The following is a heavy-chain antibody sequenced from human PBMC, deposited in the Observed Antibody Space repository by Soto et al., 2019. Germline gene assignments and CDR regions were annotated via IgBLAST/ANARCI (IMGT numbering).Heavy chain of an antibody. Sequence: SETLSLTCAVYGGSFSGYYWSWIRQPPGKGLEWIGEINHSGSTNYNPSLKSRVTISVDTSKNQFSLKLSSVTAADTAVYYCARGGIVLMVYAIRWFDPWGQGTLVT. D-gene: IGHD2-8*01. CDR2: INHSGST. V-gene: IGHV4-34*01. CDR1: GGSFSGYY. CDR3: ARGGIVLMVYAIRWFDP. J-gene: IGHJ5*02.